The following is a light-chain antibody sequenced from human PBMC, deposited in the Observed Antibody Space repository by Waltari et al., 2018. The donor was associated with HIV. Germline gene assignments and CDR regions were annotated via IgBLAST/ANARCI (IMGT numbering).Light chain of an antibody. Sequence: ENVLTQSPGTLSLSPGERATLSCRASRSVSSNNLTWYQQRPGQAPRLLIYAASTRAPAIPDRFSGSGSGTDFTLTISRLEPEDFAVYYCQQYGTSPYTFGQGTKVEI. CDR1: RSVSSNN. V-gene: IGKV3-20*01. CDR3: QQYGTSPYT. J-gene: IGKJ2*01. CDR2: AAS.